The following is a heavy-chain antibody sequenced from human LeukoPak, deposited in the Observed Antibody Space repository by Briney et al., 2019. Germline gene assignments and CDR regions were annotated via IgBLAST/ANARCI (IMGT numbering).Heavy chain of an antibody. V-gene: IGHV1-69*04. CDR1: GGTFSSYA. Sequence: SVKVSCKASGGTFSSYAISWVRQAPGQGLEWMGRIIPILGIANYARKFQGRVTITADKSTSTAYMELSSLRSEDTAVYYCAIPKGIGYCSSTSCHGYWGQGTLVTVSS. D-gene: IGHD2-2*01. CDR2: IIPILGIA. CDR3: AIPKGIGYCSSTSCHGY. J-gene: IGHJ4*02.